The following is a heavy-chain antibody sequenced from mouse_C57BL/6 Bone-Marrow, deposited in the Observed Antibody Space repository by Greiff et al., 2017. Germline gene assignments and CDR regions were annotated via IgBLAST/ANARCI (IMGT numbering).Heavy chain of an antibody. V-gene: IGHV14-3*01. Sequence: EVQLQQSVAELVRPGASVKLSCTASGFNIKNTYMHWVKQRPEQGLEWIGRIDPANGNTKYAPQFQGKATKTADTSSNTAYLQLSSPTSEDTAIYYCARWWYSNYGVYAMDYWGQGTSVTVSS. CDR3: ARWWYSNYGVYAMDY. D-gene: IGHD2-5*01. J-gene: IGHJ4*01. CDR2: IDPANGNT. CDR1: GFNIKNTY.